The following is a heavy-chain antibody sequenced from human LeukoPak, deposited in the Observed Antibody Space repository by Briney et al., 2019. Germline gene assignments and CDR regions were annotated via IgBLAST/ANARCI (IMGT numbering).Heavy chain of an antibody. J-gene: IGHJ4*02. CDR3: ARGDYDSSGYYYDY. D-gene: IGHD3-22*01. Sequence: ASVKVSCKASGYTFTGYYMHWVRQAPGQGLEWMGGIIPIFGTANYAQKFQGRVTITTDESTSTAYMELSSLRSEDTAVYYCARGDYDSSGYYYDYWGQGTLVTVSS. CDR1: GYTFTGYY. CDR2: IIPIFGTA. V-gene: IGHV1-69*05.